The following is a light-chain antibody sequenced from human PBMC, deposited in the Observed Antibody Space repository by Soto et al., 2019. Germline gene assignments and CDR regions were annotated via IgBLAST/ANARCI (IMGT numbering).Light chain of an antibody. V-gene: IGKV3-20*01. CDR1: QSVSSSY. J-gene: IGKJ5*01. Sequence: EIVLTQSPGTLSLSPGERATLSCRASQSVSSSYLAWYQQKPGQAPRLLIYGASSRATGIPDRCSGSGSGTDFTLTISRLEPEDFSVYYCQQYGSSPVTFGQGTRLEIK. CDR2: GAS. CDR3: QQYGSSPVT.